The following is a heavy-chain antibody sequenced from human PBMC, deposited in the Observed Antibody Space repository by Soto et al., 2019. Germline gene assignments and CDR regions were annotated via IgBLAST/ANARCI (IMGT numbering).Heavy chain of an antibody. V-gene: IGHV4-59*01. Sequence: QVKLQESGPGLVKPSETLSLTCTVSGASITTKSCNWVRQSPGKGLEWIGYLYYSATTNYNPSLKSRVTISIDTSKNQISLNLTSVTAADTAIYYCARGLSWSPYFDLWGQGTRVTVSS. CDR3: ARGLSWSPYFDL. J-gene: IGHJ4*02. CDR1: GASITTKS. CDR2: LYYSATT. D-gene: IGHD6-13*01.